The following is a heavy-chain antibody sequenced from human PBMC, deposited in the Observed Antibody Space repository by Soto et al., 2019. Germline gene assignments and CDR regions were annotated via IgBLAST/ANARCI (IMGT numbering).Heavy chain of an antibody. CDR2: IYYSGST. CDR3: ARGLVRYFDWKHTSGPWFEP. D-gene: IGHD3-9*01. Sequence: XDTLSLTCTVCGGSISSYYWSWIRQPPGKGLEWIGYIYYSGSTNYNPSLKSRVTISVDTSKNQFSLKLSSVTAADTAVYYCARGLVRYFDWKHTSGPWFEPWGQGTLVTVPS. CDR1: GGSISSYY. V-gene: IGHV4-59*07. J-gene: IGHJ5*02.